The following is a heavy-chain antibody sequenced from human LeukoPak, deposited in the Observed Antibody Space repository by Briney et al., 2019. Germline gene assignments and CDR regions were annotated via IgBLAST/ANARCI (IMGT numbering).Heavy chain of an antibody. D-gene: IGHD5-12*01. CDR2: MSHDGGIE. Sequence: GGSLILSCVASGFTLSMYGMHWVRQAPGKGLEWVAVMSHDGGIEKYAGSVKGRFTISRDNSRETLFLQMNSLRSDDTAVYYCARAKIIYSITHMDVWGQGTTVTVSS. J-gene: IGHJ6*02. CDR1: GFTLSMYG. V-gene: IGHV3-30*03. CDR3: ARAKIIYSITHMDV.